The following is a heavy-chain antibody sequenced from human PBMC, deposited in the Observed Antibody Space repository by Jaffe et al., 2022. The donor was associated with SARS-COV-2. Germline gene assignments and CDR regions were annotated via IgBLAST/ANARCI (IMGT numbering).Heavy chain of an antibody. D-gene: IGHD1-26*01. V-gene: IGHV3-33*01. CDR3: ARDSRAWELRGPCDY. Sequence: QVQLVESGGGVVQPGRSLRLSCAASGFTFSSYGMHWVRQAPGKGLEWVAVIWYDGSNKYYADSVKGRFTISRDNSKNTLYLQMNSLRAEDTAVYYCARDSRAWELRGPCDYWGQGTLVTVSS. CDR1: GFTFSSYG. CDR2: IWYDGSNK. J-gene: IGHJ4*02.